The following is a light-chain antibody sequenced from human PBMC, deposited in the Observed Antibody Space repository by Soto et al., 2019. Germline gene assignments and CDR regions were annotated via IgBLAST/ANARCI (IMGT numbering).Light chain of an antibody. CDR2: GAS. CDR1: QSVSSSY. CDR3: QQYKNWPPLT. Sequence: EIVLTQSPGTLSLSPGERATLSCRASQSVSSSYLAWYQQKPGQAPRLLIYGASTRATDIPARFSGSGSGTEFTLTISSLQSEDFAVYYCQQYKNWPPLTFGQGTRLEIK. V-gene: IGKV3-15*01. J-gene: IGKJ5*01.